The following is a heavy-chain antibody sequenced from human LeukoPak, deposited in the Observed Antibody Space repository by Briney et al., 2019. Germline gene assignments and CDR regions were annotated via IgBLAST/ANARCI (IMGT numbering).Heavy chain of an antibody. Sequence: GGSLRLSCAASGFTFDDYAMHWVRQAPGKGLEWVSGISWNSGSIGYADSVKGRFTISRDNAKNSLYLQMNSLRAEDTALYYCAKDIHYDILTGRYGLFDYWGQGTLSPSPQ. CDR1: GFTFDDYA. J-gene: IGHJ4*02. D-gene: IGHD3-9*01. CDR3: AKDIHYDILTGRYGLFDY. V-gene: IGHV3-9*01. CDR2: ISWNSGSI.